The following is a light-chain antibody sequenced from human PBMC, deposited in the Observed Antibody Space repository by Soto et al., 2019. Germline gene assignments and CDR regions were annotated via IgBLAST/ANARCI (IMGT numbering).Light chain of an antibody. V-gene: IGLV2-14*03. J-gene: IGLJ1*01. Sequence: QSVLTQPASVSGSPGQSIAISCTGTISEVGTYDYVSWYQQHPNRAPKLMIYEVRNRPSGVSNRFSGSKSVNTATLTISGLQAEDEADYYCSSHTITNTRVFGTGTKVTVL. CDR1: ISEVGTYDY. CDR3: SSHTITNTRV. CDR2: EVR.